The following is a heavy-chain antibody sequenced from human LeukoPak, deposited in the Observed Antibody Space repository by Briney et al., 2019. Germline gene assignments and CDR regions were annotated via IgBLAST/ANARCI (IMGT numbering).Heavy chain of an antibody. J-gene: IGHJ4*02. D-gene: IGHD6-19*01. Sequence: SETLSLTCTVSGGSISSYYWGWLRQPPGKGLEWIGEINHSGSTNYNPSLKSRVTISVDTSKNQFSLKLSSVTAADTAVYYCARRRSSGCFDYWGQGTLVTVSS. CDR3: ARRRSSGCFDY. V-gene: IGHV4-34*01. CDR2: INHSGST. CDR1: GGSISSYY.